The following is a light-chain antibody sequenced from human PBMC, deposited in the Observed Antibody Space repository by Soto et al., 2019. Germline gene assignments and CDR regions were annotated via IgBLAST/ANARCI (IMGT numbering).Light chain of an antibody. J-gene: IGKJ1*01. CDR3: QQYGRSVG. CDR1: QSVSSN. V-gene: IGKV3-20*01. Sequence: SCRASQSVSSNLAWYQHKPGQAPSLLIYEASTRAPGTPDRFSGSGSGTDFTLTVSRLEPEDFAVYYCQQYGRSVGFGQGTKVDIK. CDR2: EAS.